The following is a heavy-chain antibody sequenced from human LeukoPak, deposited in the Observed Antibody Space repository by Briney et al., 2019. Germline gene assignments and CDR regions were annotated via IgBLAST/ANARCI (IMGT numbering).Heavy chain of an antibody. CDR3: AKDLIDYYDSSGYYLGFDY. V-gene: IGHV3-23*01. CDR2: ISGSGGST. CDR1: GFTFSSYA. J-gene: IGHJ4*02. D-gene: IGHD3-22*01. Sequence: GGSLRLSCAASGFTFSSYAMSWVRQAPGKGLEWVSAISGSGGSTYYADSVKGRFTISRDNSKNTLYLQMNSLRAEDTAVYYCAKDLIDYYDSSGYYLGFDYWGQGTLVTVSS.